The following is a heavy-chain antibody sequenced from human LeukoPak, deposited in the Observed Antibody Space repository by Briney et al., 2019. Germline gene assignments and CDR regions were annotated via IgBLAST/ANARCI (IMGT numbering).Heavy chain of an antibody. CDR3: ARDIVNGPFVISLES. Sequence: GGSLRLSCAASGFSLSSYEMNWIRQVPGKGLEWVSHISSGGNTQYYADSVRGRFTMSRDDAKNSLDLQMDSLRIEDTGVYYCARDIVNGPFVISLESWGQGVRVTVSS. D-gene: IGHD2-21*01. CDR2: ISSGGNTQ. V-gene: IGHV3-48*03. CDR1: GFSLSSYE. J-gene: IGHJ4*02.